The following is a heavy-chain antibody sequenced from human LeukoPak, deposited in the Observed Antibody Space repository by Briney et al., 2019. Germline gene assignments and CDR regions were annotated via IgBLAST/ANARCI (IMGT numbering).Heavy chain of an antibody. J-gene: IGHJ5*02. Sequence: ASVKVSCKASGYTFTGYYMHWVRQAPGQGPEWMRWINPNSGGTNYAQKFQGRVTMTRDTSISTAYMELSRLRSDDTAVYYCARDLVVVPAAINWFDPWGQGTLFTVSS. D-gene: IGHD2-2*01. V-gene: IGHV1-2*02. CDR3: ARDLVVVPAAINWFDP. CDR2: INPNSGGT. CDR1: GYTFTGYY.